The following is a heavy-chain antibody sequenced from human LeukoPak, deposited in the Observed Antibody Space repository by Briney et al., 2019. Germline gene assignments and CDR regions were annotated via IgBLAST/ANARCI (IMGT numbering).Heavy chain of an antibody. CDR1: GYTFSNYY. CDR3: ARGTYYYDSSGSGAFDI. J-gene: IGHJ3*02. D-gene: IGHD3-22*01. V-gene: IGHV1-46*01. Sequence: ASVKVSCKASGYTFSNYYMHWVRQAPGQGLEWMGIINPSGGSTSYEQKFQGRVTMTRDTSTSTGYMEMSSLTSEDTAVYYCARGTYYYDSSGSGAFDIWGQGTMVTVSS. CDR2: INPSGGST.